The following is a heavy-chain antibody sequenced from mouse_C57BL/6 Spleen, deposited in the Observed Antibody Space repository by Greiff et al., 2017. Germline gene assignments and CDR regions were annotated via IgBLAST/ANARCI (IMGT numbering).Heavy chain of an antibody. CDR3: YSSYYYGSSDC. Sequence: VQLQQSGPELVKPGASVKMSCKASGYTFTDYNMHWVKQSHGKSLEWIGYINPNNGGTSYNQKFKGKATLTVNKSSSTAYMELRSLTSEDSAVYYCYSSYYYGSSDCWGRGATLTVSS. CDR2: INPNNGGT. CDR1: GYTFTDYN. V-gene: IGHV1-22*01. J-gene: IGHJ2*01. D-gene: IGHD1-1*01.